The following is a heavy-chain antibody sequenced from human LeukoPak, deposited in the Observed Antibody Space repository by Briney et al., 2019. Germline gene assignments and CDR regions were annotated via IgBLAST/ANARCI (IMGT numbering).Heavy chain of an antibody. CDR1: GYSISSGYY. V-gene: IGHV4-38-2*01. CDR2: IYHSGST. CDR3: ARHVSCSGTSCYIIDY. D-gene: IGHD2-2*02. J-gene: IGHJ4*02. Sequence: SETLSLTCAVSGYSISSGYYWGWIRQPPGKGLEWIGSIYHSGSTYYNPSLKSRVTISVDTSKSQFSLKLSSVTAADTAVYYCARHVSCSGTSCYIIDYWGQGTLVTVSS.